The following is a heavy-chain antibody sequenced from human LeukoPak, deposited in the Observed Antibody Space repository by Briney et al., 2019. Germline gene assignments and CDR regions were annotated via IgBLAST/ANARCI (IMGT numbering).Heavy chain of an antibody. CDR2: ISGSGGST. J-gene: IGHJ4*02. V-gene: IGHV3-23*01. Sequence: PGGSLRLSCAASGFTFSSYALSWVRQAPGKGLEWVSAISGSGGSTYHADSVKGRFTISGDNSKSTLYLQMNSLRVEDTAVYYCAKDRGYCSSTSCSDDDYWGQGTLVTVSS. CDR3: AKDRGYCSSTSCSDDDY. D-gene: IGHD2-2*01. CDR1: GFTFSSYA.